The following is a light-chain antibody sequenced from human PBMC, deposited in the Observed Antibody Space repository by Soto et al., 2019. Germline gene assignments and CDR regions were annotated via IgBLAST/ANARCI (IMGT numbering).Light chain of an antibody. V-gene: IGKV2-28*01. CDR3: LQALQTLPIT. CDR1: QSLLHSNGYNY. J-gene: IGKJ2*01. Sequence: DIVMTQSPLSLPVTPGEPASISCRSSQSLLHSNGYNYFDWYLQKPGQSPQLLIYLGSNRASRVPNRLSGCGSGTNFTLKISRVEAEDVGVYNCLQALQTLPITFGQGTKVDI. CDR2: LGS.